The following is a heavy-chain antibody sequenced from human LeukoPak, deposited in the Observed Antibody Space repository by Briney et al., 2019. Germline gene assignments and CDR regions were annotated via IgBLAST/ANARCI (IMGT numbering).Heavy chain of an antibody. CDR2: INPNSGGT. D-gene: IGHD6-19*01. Sequence: ASVKVSCKASGYTFTSYGISWVRQAPGQGLEWMGWINPNSGGTNYAQKFQGRVTMTRDTSISTAYMELSRLRSDDTAVYYCARVATAVADFFDYWGQGTLVTVSS. J-gene: IGHJ4*02. CDR1: GYTFTSYG. V-gene: IGHV1-2*02. CDR3: ARVATAVADFFDY.